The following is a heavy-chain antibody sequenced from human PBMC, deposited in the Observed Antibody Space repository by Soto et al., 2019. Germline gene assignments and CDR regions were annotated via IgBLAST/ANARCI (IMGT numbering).Heavy chain of an antibody. CDR2: IIPIFGTA. J-gene: IGHJ5*02. CDR3: ASNPINSNWFDP. V-gene: IGHV1-69*13. Sequence: SVKVSCKASGGTFSSYAISWVRQAPGQGLEWMGGIIPIFGTANYAQKFQGRVTITADESTSTAYTELSSLRSEDTAVYYCASNPINSNWFDPWGQGTLVTVSS. CDR1: GGTFSSYA.